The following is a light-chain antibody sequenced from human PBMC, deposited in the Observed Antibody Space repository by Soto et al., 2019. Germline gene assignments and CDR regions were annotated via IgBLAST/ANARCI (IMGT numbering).Light chain of an antibody. CDR2: DGN. J-gene: IGLJ2*01. V-gene: IGLV1-40*01. Sequence: QSVLTQPPSVSGAPGQRVTISCTGSSSNIGAGYDVHWYQQLPGTAPKLLIYDGNNRPSGVPDRFSGSRSGTSASLAISGLQSDDEADYYCATWDDSLNGVVFGGGTQLTVL. CDR3: ATWDDSLNGVV. CDR1: SSNIGAGYD.